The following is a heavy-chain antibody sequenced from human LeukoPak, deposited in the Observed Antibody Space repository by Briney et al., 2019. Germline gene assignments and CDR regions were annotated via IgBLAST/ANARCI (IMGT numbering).Heavy chain of an antibody. V-gene: IGHV3-23*01. CDR1: GFTFGTYG. J-gene: IGHJ4*02. CDR3: AKHGLPLVVISAPLDY. CDR2: ISGGGSNT. Sequence: PGGSLRLSCAASGFTFGTYGMTWVRQAPGKGLEWVSAISGGGSNTYYADSVKGRFTMSRDNSKNTLYLQMNSLRAEDTAVYYCAKHGLPLVVISAPLDYWGQGTLVTVAS. D-gene: IGHD2-15*01.